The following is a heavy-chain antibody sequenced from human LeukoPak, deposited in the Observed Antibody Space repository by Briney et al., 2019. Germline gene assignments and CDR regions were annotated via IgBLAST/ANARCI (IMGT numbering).Heavy chain of an antibody. D-gene: IGHD5-18*01. J-gene: IGHJ3*02. Sequence: SETLSLTCAVYSGSFSGHYWSWIRQSPGKGLEWIGEINHSGRTNYNPSLRSRVTISVDTSKNQSSLKLSSVTAADTAVYYCARRGYSYGYNSDAFDIWGQGTMVTVSS. CDR2: INHSGRT. CDR3: ARRGYSYGYNSDAFDI. CDR1: SGSFSGHY. V-gene: IGHV4-34*01.